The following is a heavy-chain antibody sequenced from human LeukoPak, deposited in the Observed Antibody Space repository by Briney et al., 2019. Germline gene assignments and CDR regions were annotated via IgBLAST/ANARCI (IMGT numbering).Heavy chain of an antibody. J-gene: IGHJ4*02. Sequence: SETLSLTCAVYGGSFSGYYWSWIRQPPGKGLEWIGEINHSGSTNYNPSLKSRVTISVDTSKNQFSLKLSSVTAADTAVYYCARGRGYSYGVYGYWGQGTLVTVSS. CDR2: INHSGST. D-gene: IGHD5-18*01. CDR3: ARGRGYSYGVYGY. V-gene: IGHV4-34*01. CDR1: GGSFSGYY.